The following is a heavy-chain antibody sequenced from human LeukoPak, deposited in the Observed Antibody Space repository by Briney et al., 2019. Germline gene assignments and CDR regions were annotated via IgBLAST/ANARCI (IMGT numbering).Heavy chain of an antibody. J-gene: IGHJ4*02. CDR3: ARMSKAIAVAGTMDY. V-gene: IGHV4-59*01. Sequence: SETLSLTCTVSGGSISSYYWSWIRQPPGKGLEWIGYIYYSGSTNYNPSLKSRVTISVDTSKNQFSLKLSSVTAADTAVYYCARMSKAIAVAGTMDYWGQGTLVTVSS. D-gene: IGHD6-19*01. CDR2: IYYSGST. CDR1: GGSISSYY.